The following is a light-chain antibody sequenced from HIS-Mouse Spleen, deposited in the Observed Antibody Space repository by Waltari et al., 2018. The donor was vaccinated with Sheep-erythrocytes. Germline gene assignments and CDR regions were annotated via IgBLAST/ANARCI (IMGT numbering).Light chain of an antibody. CDR1: SSDVGSYNL. V-gene: IGLV2-23*01. CDR3: CSYAGSSTWV. J-gene: IGLJ3*02. CDR2: EGS. Sequence: QSALTQPASVSGSPGQSITISCTGTSSDVGSYNLVSWYQQHPGKAPKLMIYEGSKRPSGVSNRCSGSKSGNTASLALSGLQAEGEADYYCCSYAGSSTWVFGGGTKLTVL.